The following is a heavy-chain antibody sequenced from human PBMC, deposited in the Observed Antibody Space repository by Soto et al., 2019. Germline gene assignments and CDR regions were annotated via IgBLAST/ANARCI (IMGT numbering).Heavy chain of an antibody. V-gene: IGHV3-21*01. CDR2: ISSSSTYT. CDR1: GFSFSTSG. D-gene: IGHD5-18*01. Sequence: PGGSLRLSCAASGFSFSTSGMNWVRQAPGKGLEWVSAISSSSTYTYYAESLKGRFTISRDNAKDSLLLQMNSLRTEDTAVYYCARDLGGYSSRFDLWGRGTLVTVSS. CDR3: ARDLGGYSSRFDL. J-gene: IGHJ2*01.